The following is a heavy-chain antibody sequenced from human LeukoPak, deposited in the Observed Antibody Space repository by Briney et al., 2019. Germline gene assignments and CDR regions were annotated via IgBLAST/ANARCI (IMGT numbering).Heavy chain of an antibody. V-gene: IGHV2-70*11. CDR1: GFSLSTSGMC. CDR2: IAWDDDK. D-gene: IGHD4-23*01. Sequence: SGPTLVKPTQTLTLTCTFSGFSLSTSGMCLSWIRQPPGEALEWLARIAWDDDKYYSTSLKTRLTISKDTSKNQVVLTMTNMDPLDTATYYCARIRRTTVVTAGAFDIWGQGTMVTVSS. CDR3: ARIRRTTVVTAGAFDI. J-gene: IGHJ3*02.